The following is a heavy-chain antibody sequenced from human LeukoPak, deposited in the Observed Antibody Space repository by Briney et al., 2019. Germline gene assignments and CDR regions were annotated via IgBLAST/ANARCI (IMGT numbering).Heavy chain of an antibody. CDR2: INTDGSTT. CDR1: GFTFSNYA. V-gene: IGHV3-74*03. CDR3: ARAFRYCSGGTCYHHDAFDI. D-gene: IGHD2-15*01. J-gene: IGHJ3*02. Sequence: PGGSLRLSCAASGFTFSNYAMSWVRQAPGKGLVWVSRINTDGSTTTYADSVKGRFTISRDNSKNTLYLQMNSLRAEDTAIYYCARAFRYCSGGTCYHHDAFDIWGQGTMVTVSS.